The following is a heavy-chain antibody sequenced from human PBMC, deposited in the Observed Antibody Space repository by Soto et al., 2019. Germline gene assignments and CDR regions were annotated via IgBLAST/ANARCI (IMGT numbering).Heavy chain of an antibody. Sequence: SVKVSCKASGYTFTSYTISWVRQAPGQGLEWMGRIIPILGIANYAQKFQGRVTITADKSTSTAYMELSSLRSEDAAVYYCAKGYYYGSGSPNFDYWGQGTLVTVSS. V-gene: IGHV1-69*02. CDR2: IIPILGIA. J-gene: IGHJ4*02. D-gene: IGHD3-10*01. CDR1: GYTFTSYT. CDR3: AKGYYYGSGSPNFDY.